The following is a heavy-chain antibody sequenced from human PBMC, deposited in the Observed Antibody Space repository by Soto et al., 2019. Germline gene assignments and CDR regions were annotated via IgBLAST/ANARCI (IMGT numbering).Heavy chain of an antibody. Sequence: EVQLVESGGGLVQPGGSLRLSCAASGFTFSSYWMSWVRQAPGKGLEWVANIKQDGSEKYYVDSVKGRFTISRDNAKKSLYLQKNRLRAEDTAVYYCARGGRSGDYWGQGPLVTVSS. CDR3: ARGGRSGDY. CDR1: GFTFSSYW. V-gene: IGHV3-7*01. CDR2: IKQDGSEK. D-gene: IGHD2-15*01. J-gene: IGHJ4*02.